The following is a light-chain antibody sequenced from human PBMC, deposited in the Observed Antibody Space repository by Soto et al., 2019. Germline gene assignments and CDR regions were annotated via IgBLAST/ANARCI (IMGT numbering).Light chain of an antibody. V-gene: IGKV3-20*01. CDR1: QSVSSSS. CDR2: GAS. Sequence: VLTQSPGTLSLSPGERATLSCRASQSVSSSSLARYQQKPGQAPRLLVFGASSRATGIPDRFSGTGSGTDFTLTISGLEPEDFAVYYCQHYSSSPLTFGGGTKVEIK. J-gene: IGKJ4*01. CDR3: QHYSSSPLT.